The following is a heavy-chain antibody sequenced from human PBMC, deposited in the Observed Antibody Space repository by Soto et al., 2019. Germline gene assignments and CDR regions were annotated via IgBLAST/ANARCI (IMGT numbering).Heavy chain of an antibody. CDR3: ARGFSGWGYSSSWNDAFDI. V-gene: IGHV1-69*13. CDR2: IIPTFGTA. CDR1: GGTFSSYA. Sequence: GASVKVSCKASGGTFSSYAISWVRQAPGQGLEWMGGIIPTFGTANYAQKFQGRVTITADESTSTAYMELSSLRSEDTAVYYCARGFSGWGYSSSWNDAFDIWGQGTMVTVSS. D-gene: IGHD6-13*01. J-gene: IGHJ3*02.